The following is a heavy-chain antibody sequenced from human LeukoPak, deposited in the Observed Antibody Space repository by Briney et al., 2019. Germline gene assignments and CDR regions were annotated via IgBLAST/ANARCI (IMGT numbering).Heavy chain of an antibody. D-gene: IGHD3-22*01. CDR3: ARFTSGFKPKDFDP. J-gene: IGHJ5*02. CDR2: MNPNSGNT. CDR1: GYNFTSYD. V-gene: IGHV1-8*01. Sequence: ASVKGSCKASGYNFTSYDINWVGRATGQGLEWMGWMNPNSGNTSYAQTFQGRVTMTTNTSISTAYMELSSLRSEDTAVYYCARFTSGFKPKDFDPWGQGTLVTVSS.